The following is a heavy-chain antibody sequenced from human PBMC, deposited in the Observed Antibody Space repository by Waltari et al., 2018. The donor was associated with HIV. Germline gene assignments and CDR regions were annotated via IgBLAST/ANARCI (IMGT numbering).Heavy chain of an antibody. D-gene: IGHD5-18*01. V-gene: IGHV3-53*02. J-gene: IGHJ4*02. CDR2: LYSGGRT. CDR1: GFTGSRIE. CDR3: AKTLDTIMVFDS. Sequence: EVQLVETGGCLLQPGGSLRLSCAACGFTGSRIEKQRVRQAPGKGLEWVSVLYSGGRTYYADSVKGRFTISRDNSKNTLYLQMNSLRAEDTAVYYCAKTLDTIMVFDSWGQGTLVTVSS.